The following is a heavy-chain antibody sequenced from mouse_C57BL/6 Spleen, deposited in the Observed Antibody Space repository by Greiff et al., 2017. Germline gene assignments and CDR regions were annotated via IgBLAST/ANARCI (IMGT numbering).Heavy chain of an antibody. Sequence: EVMLVESGGGLVKPGGSLKLSCAASGFTFSSYAMSWVRQTPEKRLEWVATISDGGSYTYYPDNVKGRFTISRDNAKNNLYLQMSHLKSEDTAMYYCARDQSYYGSRGGYYFDYWGQGTTLTGSS. D-gene: IGHD1-1*01. CDR2: ISDGGSYT. CDR1: GFTFSSYA. J-gene: IGHJ2*01. CDR3: ARDQSYYGSRGGYYFDY. V-gene: IGHV5-4*01.